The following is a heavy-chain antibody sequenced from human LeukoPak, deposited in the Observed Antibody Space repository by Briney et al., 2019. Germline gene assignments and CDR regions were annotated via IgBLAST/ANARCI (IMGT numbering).Heavy chain of an antibody. CDR2: IYYSGST. CDR1: GGSISSYY. CDR3: ARRPTYCSSTSCYLYYYGMDV. J-gene: IGHJ6*02. Sequence: PSETLSLTCTVSGGSISSYYWSWIRQPPGKGLEWIGYIYYSGSTNYNPSLKSRVTISVDTSKNQLSLKLSSVTAADTAVYYCARRPTYCSSTSCYLYYYGMDVWGQGTTVTVSS. V-gene: IGHV4-59*08. D-gene: IGHD2-2*01.